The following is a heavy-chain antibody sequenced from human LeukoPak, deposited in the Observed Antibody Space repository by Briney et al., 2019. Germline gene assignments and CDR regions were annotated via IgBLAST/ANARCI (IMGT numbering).Heavy chain of an antibody. J-gene: IGHJ4*02. D-gene: IGHD6-13*01. CDR1: GYTFTGYY. V-gene: IGHV1-2*02. CDR3: ARDGSSSWSNFDY. CDR2: INPDSGGT. Sequence: GASVKVSCKASGYTFTGYYMHWVRQAPGQGLEWMGWINPDSGGTNYAQNFQGRVTMTRDTSISTVYMELSRLRSDDTAVYYCARDGSSSWSNFDYWGQGTLVTVSS.